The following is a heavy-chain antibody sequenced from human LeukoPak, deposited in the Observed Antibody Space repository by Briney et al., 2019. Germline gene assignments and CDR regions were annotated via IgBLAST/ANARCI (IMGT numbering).Heavy chain of an antibody. V-gene: IGHV3-23*01. CDR2: ISGNGDIT. Sequence: GVSLRLSCAASGFTFSSYAMTWVRQAPGKGLEWVSDISGNGDITYYADSVKGRFTISRDNSKNTLYLQMNSLRAEDSSVYYCARPTTVTTISADAFDIWGQGTMVTVSS. CDR3: ARPTTVTTISADAFDI. CDR1: GFTFSSYA. J-gene: IGHJ3*02. D-gene: IGHD4-17*01.